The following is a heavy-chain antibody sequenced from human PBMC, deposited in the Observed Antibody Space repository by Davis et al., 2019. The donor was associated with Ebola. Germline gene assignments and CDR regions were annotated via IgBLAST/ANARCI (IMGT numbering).Heavy chain of an antibody. V-gene: IGHV5-51*01. J-gene: IGHJ6*02. CDR1: GYSFTSYW. CDR2: IYPGDSDT. CDR3: ATCPYYYYGMDV. Sequence: GGSLRLSCKGSGYSFTSYWIGWVRQTPGKGLEWLASIYPGDSDTRYTPSFQGQVTISADKSISTAYLQWSSLKASDTAMYYCATCPYYYYGMDVWGQGTTVTVSS.